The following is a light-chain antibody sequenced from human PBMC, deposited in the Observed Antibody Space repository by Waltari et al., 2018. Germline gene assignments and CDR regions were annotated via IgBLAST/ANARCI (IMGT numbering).Light chain of an antibody. Sequence: SYEVIQPPSVSVSPGQTATITCSGDNLGGGPTSWYQQRPGQSPALLIYQSSRRSSGVPERFSGSHSGNTATLTISGTQTVDEADYYCQAWDRDGAVFGDGTKLTVL. CDR2: QSS. CDR3: QAWDRDGAV. J-gene: IGLJ2*01. V-gene: IGLV3-1*01. CDR1: NLGGGP.